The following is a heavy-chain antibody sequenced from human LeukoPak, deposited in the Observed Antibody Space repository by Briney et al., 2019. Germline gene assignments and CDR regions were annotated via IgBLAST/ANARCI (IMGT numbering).Heavy chain of an antibody. Sequence: PSETLSLTCTVSGGSISSYYWSWIRQPAGKGLEWIGRIYSSGSTNYNPSLKSRLTISVDASKNQFSLKLTSVTAADTAVYYCARAYYYGSGSYGLDYWGQGTLATVSS. CDR2: IYSSGST. V-gene: IGHV4-4*07. D-gene: IGHD3-10*01. CDR3: ARAYYYGSGSYGLDY. CDR1: GGSISSYY. J-gene: IGHJ4*02.